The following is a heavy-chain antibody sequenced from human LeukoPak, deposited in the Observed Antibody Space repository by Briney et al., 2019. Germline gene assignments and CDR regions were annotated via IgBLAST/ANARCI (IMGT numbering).Heavy chain of an antibody. J-gene: IGHJ4*02. CDR3: ADIFAPYYHDSRSPNY. Sequence: GGSLRLSCAASGFTFSRYAMHWVRQAPGKGLEWVAVISYDGSNKYYADSVKGRFTISRDNSKNTLYLQMNSLRAEDTAVYYCADIFAPYYHDSRSPNYWGQGTLVTVSS. CDR2: ISYDGSNK. D-gene: IGHD3-22*01. V-gene: IGHV3-30*04. CDR1: GFTFSRYA.